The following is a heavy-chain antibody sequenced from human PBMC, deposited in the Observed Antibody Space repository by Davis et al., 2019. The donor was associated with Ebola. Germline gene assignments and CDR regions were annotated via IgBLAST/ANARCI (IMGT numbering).Heavy chain of an antibody. J-gene: IGHJ5*02. CDR3: AKDRLWFGEHVTTNWFDP. V-gene: IGHV3-23*01. D-gene: IGHD3-10*01. CDR2: VNGGGNAL. CDR1: GFTFNTYA. Sequence: GGSLRLSCTVSGFTFNTYAMNWVRQGPGKGLEWVASVNGGGNALYYADSVKGRFTISRDNSKNTLYLQMNSLRAEDTAVYYCAKDRLWFGEHVTTNWFDPWGQGTLVTVSS.